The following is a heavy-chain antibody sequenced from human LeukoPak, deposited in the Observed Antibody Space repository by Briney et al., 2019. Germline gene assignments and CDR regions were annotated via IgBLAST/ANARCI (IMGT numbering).Heavy chain of an antibody. J-gene: IGHJ4*02. CDR3: AKDEGGTAMVRTPFDY. CDR2: IRYYGSNK. D-gene: IGHD5-18*01. V-gene: IGHV3-30*02. Sequence: GGSLSLSCVASGFTFRNYGMHWARQAPGKGLEWVAFIRYYGSNKYYADSVKGRFTISRDNSKNTLYLQMNSLRAEDTAVYYCAKDEGGTAMVRTPFDYWGQGTLVTVSS. CDR1: GFTFRNYG.